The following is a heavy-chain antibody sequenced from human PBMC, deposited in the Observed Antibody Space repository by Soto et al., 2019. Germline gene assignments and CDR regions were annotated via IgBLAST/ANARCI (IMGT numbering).Heavy chain of an antibody. CDR3: ARDPHSIGSHYYYYYGMDV. Sequence: QVQLVQSGAEVKKPGSSVKVSCKASGGTFSSYAISWVRQAPGQGREWMGGIIPILGTANYAQKFQGRVTITSDESTSTAYMELSSLRSEDTAVSYCARDPHSIGSHYYYYYGMDVWGQGTTVTVSS. D-gene: IGHD3-22*01. J-gene: IGHJ6*02. CDR2: IIPILGTA. V-gene: IGHV1-69*01. CDR1: GGTFSSYA.